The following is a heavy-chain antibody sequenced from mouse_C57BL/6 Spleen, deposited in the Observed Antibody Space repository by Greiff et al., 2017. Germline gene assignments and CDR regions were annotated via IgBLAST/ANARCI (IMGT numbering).Heavy chain of an antibody. CDR3: AREVGSYWYFDV. CDR1: GYTFTSYW. J-gene: IGHJ1*03. V-gene: IGHV1-52*01. Sequence: QVQLQQPGAELVRPGSSVKLSCKASGYTFTSYWMHWVKQRPIQGLEWIGKIDPSDSETHYNQKFKDKATLTVDKSSSTAYMQLSSLTSEDSAVYYCAREVGSYWYFDVWGTGTTVTVSS. D-gene: IGHD1-1*02. CDR2: IDPSDSET.